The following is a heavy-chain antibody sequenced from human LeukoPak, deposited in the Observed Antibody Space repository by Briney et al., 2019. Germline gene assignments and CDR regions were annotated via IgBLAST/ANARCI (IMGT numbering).Heavy chain of an antibody. CDR1: GFTFSSYS. CDR3: ARAIFSTTNYVWGSIGSFDY. J-gene: IGHJ4*02. Sequence: GGSLRLSCAASGFTFSSYSMNWVRQAPGKGLEWVSSISSSSSYIYYADSVKGRFTISRDNAENSLYLRMNSLRAEDTAVYYCARAIFSTTNYVWGSIGSFDYWGQGTLVTVSS. D-gene: IGHD3-16*01. CDR2: ISSSSSYI. V-gene: IGHV3-21*01.